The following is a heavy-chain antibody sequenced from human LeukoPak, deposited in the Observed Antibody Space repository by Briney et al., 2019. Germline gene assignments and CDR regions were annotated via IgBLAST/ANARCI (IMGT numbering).Heavy chain of an antibody. CDR3: TKWSGFGDD. V-gene: IGHV3-23*01. J-gene: IGHJ4*02. D-gene: IGHD3-10*01. Sequence: GGSLRLSCAASGFTFSSNSMTWVRQTPGKGLEWVSGISGSGASTFYADSVKGRFTISRDNSRTTLYLQMSSLRPEDTAVYYCTKWSGFGDDWGQGTLVTVSS. CDR1: GFTFSSNS. CDR2: ISGSGAST.